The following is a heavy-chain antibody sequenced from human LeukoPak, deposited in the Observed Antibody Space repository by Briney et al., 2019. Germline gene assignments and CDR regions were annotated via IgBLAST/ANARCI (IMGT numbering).Heavy chain of an antibody. D-gene: IGHD3-3*01. CDR1: GGSISSGSYY. J-gene: IGHJ4*02. V-gene: IGHV4-61*02. CDR3: ARANDFQNDY. Sequence: PSETLSLTCTVSGGSISSGSYYWSWIRQPAGKGLEWIGRIYTSGSTNYNPSLKSRVTISVDTSKNQFSLKLSSVTAADTAVYYCARANDFQNDYWGQGTLVTVSS. CDR2: IYTSGST.